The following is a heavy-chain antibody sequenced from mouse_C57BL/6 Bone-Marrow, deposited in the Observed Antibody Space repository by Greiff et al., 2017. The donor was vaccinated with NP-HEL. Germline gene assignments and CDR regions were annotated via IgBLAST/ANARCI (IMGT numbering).Heavy chain of an antibody. CDR1: GYTFTSYW. Sequence: VQLQQPGAELVKPGASVKLSCKASGYTFTSYWMHWVKQRPGQGLEWIGMIHPNSGSTNYNEKFKSKATLTVDKSSSTAYMQLSSLTSEDSAVYYCARPTLGSTPYYAMDYWGQGTSVTVSS. V-gene: IGHV1-64*01. CDR2: IHPNSGST. J-gene: IGHJ4*01. D-gene: IGHD1-1*01. CDR3: ARPTLGSTPYYAMDY.